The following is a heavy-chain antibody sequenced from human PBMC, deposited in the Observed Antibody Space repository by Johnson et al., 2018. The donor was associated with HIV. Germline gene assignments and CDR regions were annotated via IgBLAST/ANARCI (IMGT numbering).Heavy chain of an antibody. D-gene: IGHD5-18*01. CDR3: AKERAYIRTFDI. V-gene: IGHV3-30*02. J-gene: IGHJ3*02. Sequence: QVQLVESGGGVVQPGGSLRLSCAASGFTFSSYGMHWVRQAPGKGLEWVAFIRYDGSNKYYADSVKGRFTISRDNSKNTLYLQMNSLRAEDTAVYYCAKERAYIRTFDIWGQGTMVTVSS. CDR1: GFTFSSYG. CDR2: IRYDGSNK.